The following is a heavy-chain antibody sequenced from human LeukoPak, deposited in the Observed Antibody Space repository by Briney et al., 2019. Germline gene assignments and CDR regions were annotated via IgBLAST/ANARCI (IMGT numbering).Heavy chain of an antibody. V-gene: IGHV3-30*02. CDR1: GFTFSGSG. CDR3: ARSPTSWYFDY. J-gene: IGHJ4*02. D-gene: IGHD2-2*01. Sequence: PGGSLRLSCAASGFTFSGSGMRWVRQAPGKGLEWVAFIRYHGSDKFYADSVKGRFTISRDNSKNTLYLQMNSLRPEDTSVYYCARSPTSWYFDYWGQGTLVTVSS. CDR2: IRYHGSDK.